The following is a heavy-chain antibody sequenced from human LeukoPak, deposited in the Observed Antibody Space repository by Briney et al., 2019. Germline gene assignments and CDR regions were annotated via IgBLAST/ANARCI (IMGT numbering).Heavy chain of an antibody. CDR2: SGSNT. Sequence: GGSLRLSCAASGFTFNNYAMSWVRQSPGKGPEWVSASGSNTYYADSVKGRFTISRDNSENTLYLQMNSLRAEDTAVYYCAKAGSAWSRATYAFDSWGQGTLVTVSS. J-gene: IGHJ4*02. V-gene: IGHV3-23*01. CDR1: GFTFNNYA. D-gene: IGHD6-19*01. CDR3: AKAGSAWSRATYAFDS.